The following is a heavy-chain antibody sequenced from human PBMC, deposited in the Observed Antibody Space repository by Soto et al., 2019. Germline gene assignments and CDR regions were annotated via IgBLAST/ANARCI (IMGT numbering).Heavy chain of an antibody. CDR1: GGSFSGYY. V-gene: IGHV4-34*01. CDR2: INHSGST. Sequence: SETLSLTCAVYGGSFSGYYWSWIRQPPGKGLEWIGEINHSGSTNYNPSLKSRVTISVDTSKNQFSLKLSSVTAADTAVYYCASGQGYCSGGSCPPPYYYYYMDVWGKGTTVTVSS. J-gene: IGHJ6*03. D-gene: IGHD2-15*01. CDR3: ASGQGYCSGGSCPPPYYYYYMDV.